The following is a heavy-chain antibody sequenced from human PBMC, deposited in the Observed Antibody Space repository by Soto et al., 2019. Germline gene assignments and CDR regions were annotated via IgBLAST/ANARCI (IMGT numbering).Heavy chain of an antibody. D-gene: IGHD3-22*01. V-gene: IGHV3-21*01. CDR2: ISSRSSNI. CDR1: GFTFNIYS. Sequence: GGSLRLSCAVSGFTFNIYSMNWVRQAPGKGLEWVSSISSRSSNIDYADSVKGRFTISRDNANNSLYLQMNNLSADDTAVYYCARDTKMLAPLIYMDHWGRGTLVTVSS. J-gene: IGHJ4*02. CDR3: ARDTKMLAPLIYMDH.